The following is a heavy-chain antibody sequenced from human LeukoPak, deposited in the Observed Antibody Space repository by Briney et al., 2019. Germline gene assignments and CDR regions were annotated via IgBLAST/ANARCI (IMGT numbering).Heavy chain of an antibody. J-gene: IGHJ4*02. V-gene: IGHV1-3*01. CDR3: ARGLSGGYYGDDY. CDR2: INAGNGNT. Sequence: GASVRVSCKASGYTFTSYAMHWVRQAPGQRLEWMGWINAGNGNTKYSQKFQGRVTITRDTSASTAYMELSSLRSEDTAVYYCARGLSGGYYGDDYWGQGTLVTVSS. D-gene: IGHD4-17*01. CDR1: GYTFTSYA.